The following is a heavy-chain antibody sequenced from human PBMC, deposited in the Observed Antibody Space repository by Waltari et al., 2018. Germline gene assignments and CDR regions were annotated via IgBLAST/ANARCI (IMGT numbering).Heavy chain of an antibody. Sequence: QVQLQQWGAGLLRPSETLSLTCGVYGGSFSGNYWTWIRQSPGKGLEWIGEINHSGNTKYNPSLKSRVTMSVDTSKTHFSLNLTSVTAADTAVYYCANRDLNKSYYYMDVWGKGSTVIVSS. V-gene: IGHV4-34*01. J-gene: IGHJ6*03. CDR3: ANRDLNKSYYYMDV. CDR1: GGSFSGNY. CDR2: INHSGNT.